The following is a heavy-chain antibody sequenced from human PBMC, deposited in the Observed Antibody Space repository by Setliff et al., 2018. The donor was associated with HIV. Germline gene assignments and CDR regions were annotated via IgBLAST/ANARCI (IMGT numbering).Heavy chain of an antibody. CDR3: GRSTGVDTNMAFDY. D-gene: IGHD5-18*01. V-gene: IGHV4-59*08. CDR2: IYYSGSN. J-gene: IGHJ4*02. Sequence: SETLSLTCSVTGGSIINYFWGWIRMPPGKGLEWIGYIYYSGSNDYNPSLKSRVTISVDTSKNHFSLTLISVTAADTAVYYCGRSTGVDTNMAFDYWGQGTLVPVSS. CDR1: GGSIINYF.